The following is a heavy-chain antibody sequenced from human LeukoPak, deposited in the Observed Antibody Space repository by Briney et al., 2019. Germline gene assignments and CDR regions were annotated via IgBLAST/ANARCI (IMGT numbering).Heavy chain of an antibody. Sequence: SVKVSCKASGGTFSSYAISWVRQAPGQGLEWMGGIIPIFGTANYAQKFQGRVTITADESTSTAYMELSSLRSEDTAVYYCAREMGEAIAVAGESWFDPWGQGTLATVSS. CDR3: AREMGEAIAVAGESWFDP. CDR2: IIPIFGTA. CDR1: GGTFSSYA. D-gene: IGHD6-19*01. V-gene: IGHV1-69*13. J-gene: IGHJ5*02.